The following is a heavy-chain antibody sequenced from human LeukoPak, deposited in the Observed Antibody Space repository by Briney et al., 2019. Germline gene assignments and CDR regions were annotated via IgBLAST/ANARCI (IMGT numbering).Heavy chain of an antibody. CDR2: ISGSGGRT. Sequence: PGGSLRLSCAASGFTFSSYAMTWVRQAPGKGLEWVSTISGSGGRTYYADSVKGRFTISRDNSKNTLYLQMNSLRAEDTAIYYCAKDPKNQWLVRDFDYWGQGTLVTVSS. J-gene: IGHJ4*02. V-gene: IGHV3-23*01. CDR1: GFTFSSYA. D-gene: IGHD6-19*01. CDR3: AKDPKNQWLVRDFDY.